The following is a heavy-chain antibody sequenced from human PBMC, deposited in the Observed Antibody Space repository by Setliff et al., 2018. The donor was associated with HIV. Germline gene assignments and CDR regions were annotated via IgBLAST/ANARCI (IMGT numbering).Heavy chain of an antibody. V-gene: IGHV4-39*07. Sequence: PSETLSLTCTVSGGSISSDSYYWGWIRQPPGKGLEWIGSIFYSGSTDYNPSLKSRVTISIDTSKRQFSLNLISVTAADTAVYFCARALYFYDSRGFRSLGFDPWGQGTLVTVSS. CDR3: ARALYFYDSRGFRSLGFDP. J-gene: IGHJ5*02. CDR2: IFYSGST. CDR1: GGSISSDSYY. D-gene: IGHD3-22*01.